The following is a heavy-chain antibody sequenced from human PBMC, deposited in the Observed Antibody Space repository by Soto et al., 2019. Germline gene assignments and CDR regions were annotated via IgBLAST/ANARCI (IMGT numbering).Heavy chain of an antibody. J-gene: IGHJ4*02. D-gene: IGHD6-13*01. CDR2: ISGSGGST. Sequence: GGSLRLCCAASGFTFSSYAMNWVRQAPGKGLEWVSGISGSGGSTYHADSVKGRFTISRDNSKNTLYLQMSSLRAEDTAVYYCAKAFSWYDYWGQGTLVTVSS. V-gene: IGHV3-23*01. CDR3: AKAFSWYDY. CDR1: GFTFSSYA.